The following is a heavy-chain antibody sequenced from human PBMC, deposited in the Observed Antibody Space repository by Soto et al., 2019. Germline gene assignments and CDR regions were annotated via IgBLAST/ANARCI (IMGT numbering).Heavy chain of an antibody. CDR3: ARGIEMATIWVWFDP. J-gene: IGHJ5*02. CDR2: IYYSGST. D-gene: IGHD5-12*01. Sequence: QVQLQESGPGLVKPSQTLSLTCTVSGGSISSGGYYWSWIRQHPGKGLEWIGYIYYSGSTYYNPSLKSRVTISVDTSKNQFSLKLSSVTAADTAVYYCARGIEMATIWVWFDPWGQGTLVTVSS. CDR1: GGSISSGGYY. V-gene: IGHV4-31*03.